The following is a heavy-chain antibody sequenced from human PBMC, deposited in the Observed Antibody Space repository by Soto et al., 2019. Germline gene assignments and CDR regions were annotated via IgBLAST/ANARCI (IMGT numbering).Heavy chain of an antibody. D-gene: IGHD1-7*01. CDR3: AREGDINWNYSYV. Sequence: SEPLSLTYTVSGGSISSGGYYWSRIRQHPGKGLEWIGYIYYSGSTYYNPSLKSRVTISVDTSKNQSSLKLSSVTAADTAVYYCAREGDINWNYSYVGGKGTTVTVSS. CDR1: GGSISSGGYY. CDR2: IYYSGST. V-gene: IGHV4-31*03. J-gene: IGHJ6*04.